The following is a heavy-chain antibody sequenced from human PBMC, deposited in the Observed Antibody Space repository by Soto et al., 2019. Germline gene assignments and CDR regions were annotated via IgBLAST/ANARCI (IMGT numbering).Heavy chain of an antibody. Sequence: SETLSLTCTVSGASITFGGYSWSWIRQTPGKGLEWIGYINHLETTFYNPSFESRLTLSIDRAKNQFSLKLHSMSAADRAVYFCARGGGSDSLDYWGQGILVTVSS. CDR1: GASITFGGYS. V-gene: IGHV4-30-2*01. J-gene: IGHJ4*02. CDR3: ARGGGSDSLDY. D-gene: IGHD1-26*01. CDR2: INHLETT.